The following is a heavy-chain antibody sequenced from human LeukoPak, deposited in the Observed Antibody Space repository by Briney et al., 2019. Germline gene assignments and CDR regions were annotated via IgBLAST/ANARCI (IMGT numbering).Heavy chain of an antibody. CDR1: GHTFASYY. V-gene: IGHV1-46*01. Sequence: ASVKVSCKASGHTFASYYMHWVRQAPGQGLEWMGIINPSGGSTSYAQKFQGRVTMTRDTSTSTVYMELSSLRSEDTAVYYCARDIAITGVDYWGQGTLVTVSS. CDR3: ARDIAITGVDY. CDR2: INPSGGST. J-gene: IGHJ4*02. D-gene: IGHD5-12*01.